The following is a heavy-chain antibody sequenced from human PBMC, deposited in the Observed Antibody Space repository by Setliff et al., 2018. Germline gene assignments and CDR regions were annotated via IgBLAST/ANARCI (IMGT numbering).Heavy chain of an antibody. V-gene: IGHV4-59*08. Sequence: PSETLSLTCSVSGGAVSGDYWTWIRQPPGKGLEYIGYINYSGSTNYNPSLKSRVTISGDTSKNQVSLRLTSVTAADTAVYYCARADSGYDGEYYFDYWGQGTLVTVSS. CDR2: INYSGST. J-gene: IGHJ4*02. CDR3: ARADSGYDGEYYFDY. CDR1: GGAVSGDY. D-gene: IGHD5-12*01.